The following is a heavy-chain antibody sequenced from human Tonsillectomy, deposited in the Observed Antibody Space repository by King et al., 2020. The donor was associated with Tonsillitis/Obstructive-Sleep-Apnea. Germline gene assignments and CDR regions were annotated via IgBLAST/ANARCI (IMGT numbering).Heavy chain of an antibody. CDR2: MSYDGGNK. CDR1: GFTFSSYA. J-gene: IGHJ6*03. Sequence: VQLVESGGGVVQPGRSLRLSCAASGFTFSSYAMHWVRQAPGKGLEWVAVMSYDGGNKFYAESVKGRFTISRDNSNNTLYLQMNSLRAEDTAVYYCARDPRKEKDDFWAHYYSMDVWGKGTTVTVSS. D-gene: IGHD3-3*01. V-gene: IGHV3-30*04. CDR3: ARDPRKEKDDFWAHYYSMDV.